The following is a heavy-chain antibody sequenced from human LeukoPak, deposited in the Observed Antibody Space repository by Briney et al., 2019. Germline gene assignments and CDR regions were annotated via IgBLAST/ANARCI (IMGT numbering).Heavy chain of an antibody. Sequence: SETLSLTCAVSGGSISSGGYSWSWIRQPPGKGLEWIGYIYHSGSTYYNPSLKSRVTISVDTSKNQFSLKLSSVTAADTAVYYCAIGTRYNSFEYWGQGTLVTVSS. D-gene: IGHD5-24*01. CDR2: IYHSGST. J-gene: IGHJ4*02. CDR1: GGSISSGGYS. V-gene: IGHV4-30-2*05. CDR3: AIGTRYNSFEY.